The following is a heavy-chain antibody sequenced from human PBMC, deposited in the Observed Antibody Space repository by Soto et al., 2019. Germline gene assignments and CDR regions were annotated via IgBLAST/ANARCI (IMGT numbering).Heavy chain of an antibody. CDR2: IWYDGSNK. D-gene: IGHD6-13*01. CDR3: AKSASAAAGTGPFDY. CDR1: GFTFSSYC. J-gene: IGHJ4*02. V-gene: IGHV3-33*06. Sequence: LRLSCAASGFTFSSYCMHWVRQAPGKGLEWVAVIWYDGSNKYYADSVKGRFTISRDNSMNTLNLQMNSLGAEDTAVYYCAKSASAAAGTGPFDYWGQGTLVTVSS.